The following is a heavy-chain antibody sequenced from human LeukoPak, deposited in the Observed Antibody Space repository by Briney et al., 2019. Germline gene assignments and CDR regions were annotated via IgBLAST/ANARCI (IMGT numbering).Heavy chain of an antibody. J-gene: IGHJ4*02. CDR3: ARDTSSSWYYFDH. V-gene: IGHV3-33*01. D-gene: IGHD6-13*01. CDR1: GFTFRNYG. Sequence: GGSLRLSCAASGFTFRNYGMHWVRQDPGKGLEWVAVIWSDGSTKYYAESVQGRFTISRDTSKNRLYLQLKSLRVEDTAVFYCARDTSSSWYYFDHWGQGTLVTVSS. CDR2: IWSDGSTK.